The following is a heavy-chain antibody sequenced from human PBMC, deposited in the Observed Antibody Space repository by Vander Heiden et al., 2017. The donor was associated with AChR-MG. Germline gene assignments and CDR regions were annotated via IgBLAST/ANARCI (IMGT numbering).Heavy chain of an antibody. CDR2: INPNSGGT. CDR3: ARVNVDDYGDYDSYYYYMDV. CDR1: GSTFTGYY. Sequence: QVQLVQSGAEVKKPGASVKVSCKASGSTFTGYYMHGVRQAPGQGLEWMGWINPNSGGTNYAQKFQGRVTMTRDTSISTAYMELSRLRSDDTAVYYCARVNVDDYGDYDSYYYYMDVWGKGTTVTVSS. D-gene: IGHD4-17*01. J-gene: IGHJ6*03. V-gene: IGHV1-2*02.